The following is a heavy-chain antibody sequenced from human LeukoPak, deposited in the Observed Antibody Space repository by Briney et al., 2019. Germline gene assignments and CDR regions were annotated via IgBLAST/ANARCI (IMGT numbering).Heavy chain of an antibody. CDR2: IYSGGST. CDR3: AREDSNYAIDY. Sequence: GGSLRLSCAASGFTVSSNYMSWVRQAPGKGLEWVSVIYSGGSTYYADSVKGRFTISRDNSKNTLYLQMDSLRAEDTAVYYCAREDSNYAIDYWGQGTLVTVSS. D-gene: IGHD4-11*01. J-gene: IGHJ4*02. V-gene: IGHV3-53*01. CDR1: GFTVSSNY.